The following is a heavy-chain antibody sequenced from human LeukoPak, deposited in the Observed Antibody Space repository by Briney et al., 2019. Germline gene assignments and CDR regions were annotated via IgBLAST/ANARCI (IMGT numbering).Heavy chain of an antibody. CDR3: AREWYYYTSGSYSHCDY. V-gene: IGHV1-46*01. CDR1: GYTFTSYF. J-gene: IGHJ4*02. D-gene: IGHD3-10*01. CDR2: INPTGGST. Sequence: ASVKVSCKASGYTFTSYFIHWVRQAPGEGLEWMGIINPTGGSTRYAQKFQGRVTMTRDTSTSTVYMELSSLRSEDTAVYYCAREWYYYTSGSYSHCDYWGQGTLVTVSS.